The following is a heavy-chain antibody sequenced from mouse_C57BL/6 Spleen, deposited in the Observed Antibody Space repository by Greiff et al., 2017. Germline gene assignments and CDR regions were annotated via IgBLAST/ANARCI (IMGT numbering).Heavy chain of an antibody. CDR3: TGANWDGGFAY. Sequence: EVKLVESGGGLVQPGGSMKLSCVASGFTFSNYWMNWVRQSPEKGLEWVAQIRLKSDNYATHYAEYVKGGFTISRDDSKSRVYLQMNNLRAEDTGIYYCTGANWDGGFAYWGQGTLVTVSA. CDR2: IRLKSDNYAT. CDR1: GFTFSNYW. V-gene: IGHV6-3*01. J-gene: IGHJ3*01. D-gene: IGHD4-1*02.